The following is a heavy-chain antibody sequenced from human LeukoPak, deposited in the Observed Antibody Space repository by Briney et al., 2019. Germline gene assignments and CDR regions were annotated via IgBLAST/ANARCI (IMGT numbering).Heavy chain of an antibody. V-gene: IGHV4-31*03. CDR2: IYYSGST. CDR1: GGSISSGGYY. J-gene: IGHJ4*02. D-gene: IGHD5-24*01. Sequence: SETLSLTCTASGGSISSGGYYWSWIRQHPGKGLEWIGYIYYSGSTYYNPSLKSRVTMSVDTSKNQFSLKLSSVTAADTAVYYCARSGRDGYLSTRPVDYWGQGTLVTVSS. CDR3: ARSGRDGYLSTRPVDY.